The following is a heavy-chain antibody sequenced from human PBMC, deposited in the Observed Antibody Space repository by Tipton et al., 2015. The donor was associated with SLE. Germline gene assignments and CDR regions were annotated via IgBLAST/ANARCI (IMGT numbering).Heavy chain of an antibody. V-gene: IGHV3-11*04. CDR1: GFTFSDYY. Sequence: QLVQSGGGLVKPGGSLRLSCAASGFTFSDYYMNWVRQVPGKGLEWLSYISSDGDSVHYADSVKGRFTISRDNAKMSLYLEMTGLRVEDTAVYYCARVKYGGVPYHYFDYWGQGTLVTVSS. CDR3: ARVKYGGVPYHYFDY. CDR2: ISSDGDSV. D-gene: IGHD3-16*01. J-gene: IGHJ4*02.